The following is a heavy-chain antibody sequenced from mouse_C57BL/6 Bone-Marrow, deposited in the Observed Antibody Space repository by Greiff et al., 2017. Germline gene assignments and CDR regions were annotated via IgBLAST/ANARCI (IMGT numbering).Heavy chain of an antibody. D-gene: IGHD1-1*01. J-gene: IGHJ2*01. V-gene: IGHV1-59*01. CDR3: AREAPYYYGSRGDY. CDR2: IDPSDSYT. Sequence: VQLQQSGAELVRPGTSVKLSCKASGYTFTSYWMPWVQQRPGQGLEWIGVIDPSDSYTNYNQKFKGKATLTVDTSSSTAYMQLSSRTSEDSAVYYCAREAPYYYGSRGDYWGQGTTLTVSS. CDR1: GYTFTSYW.